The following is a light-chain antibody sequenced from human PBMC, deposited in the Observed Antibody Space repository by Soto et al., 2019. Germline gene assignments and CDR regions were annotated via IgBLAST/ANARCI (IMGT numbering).Light chain of an antibody. CDR1: SSDVGGYNY. J-gene: IGLJ1*01. CDR2: DVS. CDR3: CSYAGSPYV. Sequence: QSLLTQPRSVSGSPGQSVAISCTGTSSDVGGYNYVSWYQQHPGKAPKLMIYDVSKRPSGVPDRFSGSKSGNTASLTISWLQAEDEADYYCCSYAGSPYVFGTGTKVTVL. V-gene: IGLV2-11*01.